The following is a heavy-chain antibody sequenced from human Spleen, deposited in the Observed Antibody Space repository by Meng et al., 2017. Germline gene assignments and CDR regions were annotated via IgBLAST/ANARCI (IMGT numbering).Heavy chain of an antibody. CDR3: ARTIAVAGGAYFDY. CDR2: FYPGDSDT. D-gene: IGHD6-19*01. V-gene: IGHV5-51*01. CDR1: GYSFTNYW. Sequence: KVSCKGSGYSFTNYWIGWVRQMPGKGLEWMGIFYPGDSDTRYSPSFPGQVTISADKSISTAYLQWSSLKASDTAMYYCARTIAVAGGAYFDYWGQGNLVNGAS. J-gene: IGHJ4*02.